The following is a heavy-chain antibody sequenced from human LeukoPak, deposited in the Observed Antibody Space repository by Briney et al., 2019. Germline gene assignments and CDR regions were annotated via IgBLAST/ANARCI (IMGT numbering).Heavy chain of an antibody. D-gene: IGHD5-24*01. V-gene: IGHV3-23*01. Sequence: TGGSLRLSCAASGFTFSNYAMSWVRQTPGKGLEWVSAISGSGGSTYYADSVQGRFTISRDNSKNTLYLQMNSLRAEDTAVYYCATGGGDGYKDFWGQGTLVTVSS. CDR3: ATGGGDGYKDF. CDR2: ISGSGGST. CDR1: GFTFSNYA. J-gene: IGHJ4*02.